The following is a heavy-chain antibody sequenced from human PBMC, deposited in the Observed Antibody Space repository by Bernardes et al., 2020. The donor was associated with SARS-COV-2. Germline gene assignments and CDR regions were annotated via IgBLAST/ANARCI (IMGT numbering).Heavy chain of an antibody. CDR3: ARSSKYTYAPSSSFPC. Sequence: SETLSLTCAVYGWSFSGYYWSWIRQPPGKGLEWIGEINHSGSTNYIPSLKSRVTISVDTSKNQFSLKLSSVTAADTAVYYCARSSKYTYAPSSSFPCWGQGTLVTVSS. D-gene: IGHD5-18*01. V-gene: IGHV4-34*01. CDR2: INHSGST. CDR1: GWSFSGYY. J-gene: IGHJ4*02.